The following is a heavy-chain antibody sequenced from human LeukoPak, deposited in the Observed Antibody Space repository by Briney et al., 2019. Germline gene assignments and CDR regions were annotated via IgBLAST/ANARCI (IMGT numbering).Heavy chain of an antibody. D-gene: IGHD6-19*01. CDR1: GCTFSSYA. V-gene: IGHV3-23*01. Sequence: PGGSLRLSWVASGCTFSSYAMSWVRQAPGKGLEWVSGIRGSGGSTYYADSVKGRFTISRHNSKTTLYLQMSSLRAEDTAVYYCAKRVAVTVYGMYVWGQGTTVTVSS. CDR3: AKRVAVTVYGMYV. J-gene: IGHJ6*02. CDR2: IRGSGGST.